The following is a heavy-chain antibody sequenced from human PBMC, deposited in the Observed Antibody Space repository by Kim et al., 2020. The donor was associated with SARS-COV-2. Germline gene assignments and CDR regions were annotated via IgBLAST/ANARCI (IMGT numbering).Heavy chain of an antibody. CDR1: GFTFSSYS. J-gene: IGHJ4*02. Sequence: GGSLRLSCAASGFTFSSYSMNWVRQAPGKGLEWVSSISSSSSYIYYADSVKGRFTISRYNAKNSLYLQMNRLRAEDTAVYYCARNALENILELGWDDYWGQGTLVTVSS. CDR3: ARNALENILELGWDDY. CDR2: ISSSSSYI. D-gene: IGHD6-13*01. V-gene: IGHV3-21*01.